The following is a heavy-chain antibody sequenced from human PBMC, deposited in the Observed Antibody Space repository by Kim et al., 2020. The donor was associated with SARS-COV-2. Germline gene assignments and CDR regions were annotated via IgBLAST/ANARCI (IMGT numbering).Heavy chain of an antibody. V-gene: IGHV4-39*07. CDR3: ARDLGGTYHFDF. D-gene: IGHD3-16*01. Sequence: SETLSLTCTVSGGSIIRESYYWGWIRQTPGKGLEWIGSVFHSGSTYINPSLSSRVIMSVDTSKNEFSLSLSSVTAVDTAVYFCARDLGGTYHFDFWGQGTLVTFSS. CDR1: GGSIIRESYY. CDR2: VFHSGST. J-gene: IGHJ4*02.